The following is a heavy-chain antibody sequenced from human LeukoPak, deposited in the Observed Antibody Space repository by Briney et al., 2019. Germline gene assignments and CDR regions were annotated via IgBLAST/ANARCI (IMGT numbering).Heavy chain of an antibody. CDR3: AKLGYCSGGSCYSFAFDI. CDR2: ISWNSGSI. D-gene: IGHD2-15*01. V-gene: IGHV3-9*01. Sequence: GGSLRLSCAASGFTFDDYAMHWVRQAPGKGLEGVSGISWNSGSIGYADSVKGRFTISRDNSKNTLYLQMNSLRAEDTAVYYCAKLGYCSGGSCYSFAFDIWGQGTMVTVSS. CDR1: GFTFDDYA. J-gene: IGHJ3*02.